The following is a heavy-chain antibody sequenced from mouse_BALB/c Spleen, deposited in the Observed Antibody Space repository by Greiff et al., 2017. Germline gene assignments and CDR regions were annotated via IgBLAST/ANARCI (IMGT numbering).Heavy chain of an antibody. D-gene: IGHD1-2*01. CDR3: ASGELRFHYYGYLDY. Sequence: EVQLVESGGGLVKPGGSLKLSCAASGFTFSSYAMSWVRQTPEKRLEWVASISSGGSTYYPDSVKGRFTISRDNARNILYLQMSSLRSEDTAMYYCASGELRFHYYGYLDYWGQGTTLTVSS. J-gene: IGHJ2*01. CDR1: GFTFSSYA. V-gene: IGHV5-6-5*01. CDR2: ISSGGST.